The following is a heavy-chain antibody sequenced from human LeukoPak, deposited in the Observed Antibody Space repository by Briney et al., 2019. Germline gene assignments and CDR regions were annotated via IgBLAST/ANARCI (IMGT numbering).Heavy chain of an antibody. CDR1: GGSFSGYC. J-gene: IGHJ4*02. Sequence: SETLSLTCAVYGGSFSGYCWSWIRQPPGKGLEWIGEINHSGSTNYNPSLKSRVTISVDTSKNQFSLKLSSVTAADTAVYYCARRSGYFVLLYYFDYWGQGTLVTVSS. CDR3: ARRSGYFVLLYYFDY. V-gene: IGHV4-34*01. CDR2: INHSGST. D-gene: IGHD3-22*01.